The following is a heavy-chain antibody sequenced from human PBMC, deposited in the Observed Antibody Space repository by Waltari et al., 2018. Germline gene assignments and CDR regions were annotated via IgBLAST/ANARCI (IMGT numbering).Heavy chain of an antibody. D-gene: IGHD1-26*01. Sequence: QVQLQESGPGLVKPSETLSLTCAVSGYSISSGYYWGWIRQPPGKGLEWIGSIYHSGSTYSNPSLKSRVTISVDTSKNQFSLKLSSVTAADTAVYYCARPHSGSYSGVFDYWGQGTLVTVSS. V-gene: IGHV4-38-2*01. CDR2: IYHSGST. CDR3: ARPHSGSYSGVFDY. CDR1: GYSISSGYY. J-gene: IGHJ4*02.